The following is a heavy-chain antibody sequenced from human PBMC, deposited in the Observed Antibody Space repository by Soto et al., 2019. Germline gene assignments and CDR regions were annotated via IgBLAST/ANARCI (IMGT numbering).Heavy chain of an antibody. CDR3: ARGNSRIWFRRLCDR. V-gene: IGHV1-2*02. Sequence: ASVKVSCKASGYTFTGYYMHWVRQAPGQGLEWMGYINPSSGDTHYAQKFQGRVTMTRDTSISTAYMELSRLTSDDTAIYYCARGNSRIWFRRLCDRWGQRSRVTVAS. J-gene: IGHJ5*02. D-gene: IGHD3-22*01. CDR2: INPSSGDT. CDR1: GYTFTGYY.